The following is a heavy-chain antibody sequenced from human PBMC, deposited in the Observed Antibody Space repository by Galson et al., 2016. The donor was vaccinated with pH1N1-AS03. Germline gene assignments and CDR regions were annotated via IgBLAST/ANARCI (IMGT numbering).Heavy chain of an antibody. Sequence: QSGAEVKKPGESLRISCQASGHTFTSFWIAWVRQVPGKGLEWLGRIDPSDDDNEWRPSLTGHVRITADKSYSTAYLQWTTLKASDTASYYCASPKSVFDYHLAFWGQGTLVTVTS. J-gene: IGHJ4*02. CDR2: IDPSDDDN. D-gene: IGHD3-9*01. CDR1: GHTFTSFW. V-gene: IGHV5-10-1*01. CDR3: ASPKSVFDYHLAF.